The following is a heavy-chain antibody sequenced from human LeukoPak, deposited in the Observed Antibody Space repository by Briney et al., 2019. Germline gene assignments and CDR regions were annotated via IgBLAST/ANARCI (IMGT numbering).Heavy chain of an antibody. J-gene: IGHJ4*02. Sequence: GGSLRLSCAASGFTFSSYAMSCVRQAPGKGLEWVSAISGSGGSTYYADSVKGRFTISRDNSKNTLYLQMNSLRAEDTAVYYCAKIGYSGYDFDYWGQGTLVTVSS. CDR1: GFTFSSYA. CDR2: ISGSGGST. V-gene: IGHV3-23*01. CDR3: AKIGYSGYDFDY. D-gene: IGHD5-12*01.